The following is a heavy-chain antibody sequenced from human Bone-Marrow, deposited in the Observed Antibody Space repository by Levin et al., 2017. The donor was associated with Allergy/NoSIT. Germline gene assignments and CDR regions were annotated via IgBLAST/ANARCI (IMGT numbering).Heavy chain of an antibody. J-gene: IGHJ4*02. D-gene: IGHD5-18*01. CDR2: MSGSGVST. Sequence: PGGSLRLSCAASGFTFSSYAMSWVRQAPGKGLEWFSAMSGSGVSTHYADSVKGRFTISRDNSKNTLYLQMNSLRAEDTAVYYCAKDLRQGYSSGSYYFDYWGQGTLVTVSS. CDR3: AKDLRQGYSSGSYYFDY. V-gene: IGHV3-23*01. CDR1: GFTFSSYA.